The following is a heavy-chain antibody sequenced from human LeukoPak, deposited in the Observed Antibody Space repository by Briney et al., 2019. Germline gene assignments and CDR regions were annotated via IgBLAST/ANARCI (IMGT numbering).Heavy chain of an antibody. CDR1: GFTFSTYS. Sequence: GGSLRLSCAASGFTFSTYSMNWVRQAPGKGLEWVANIKQDGSEKYYVGSVKGRFTISRDNAKNSLYLQMNSLRAEDTAVYYCGQGGSYSNYWGQGTLVTVSS. D-gene: IGHD1-26*01. CDR2: IKQDGSEK. V-gene: IGHV3-7*01. CDR3: GQGGSYSNY. J-gene: IGHJ4*02.